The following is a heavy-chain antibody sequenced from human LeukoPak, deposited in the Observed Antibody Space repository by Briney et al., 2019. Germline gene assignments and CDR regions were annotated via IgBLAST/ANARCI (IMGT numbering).Heavy chain of an antibody. Sequence: PSQTLSLTCTVSGGSISSGGYYWSWIRQHPGKGLEWIGYIYYSGSTYYNPSLKSRVTISVDTSKNQFSLKLSSVTAADTAVYYCAREGMIAGIPDYWGQGTLVTVSS. CDR3: AREGMIAGIPDY. J-gene: IGHJ4*02. V-gene: IGHV4-31*03. D-gene: IGHD2-21*01. CDR2: IYYSGST. CDR1: GGSISSGGYY.